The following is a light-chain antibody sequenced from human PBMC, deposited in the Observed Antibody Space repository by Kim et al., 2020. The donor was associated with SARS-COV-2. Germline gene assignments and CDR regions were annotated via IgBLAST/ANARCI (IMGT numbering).Light chain of an antibody. CDR3: QQYYSYVT. Sequence: LSASVGGSVTITCRASQSITSWLAWYQQKPGKAPNLLIYKTSTLESGVPSRFSGSGYGTEFTLTISSLQPDDFATYYCQQYYSYVTFGQGTKLEI. CDR2: KTS. V-gene: IGKV1-5*03. J-gene: IGKJ2*01. CDR1: QSITSW.